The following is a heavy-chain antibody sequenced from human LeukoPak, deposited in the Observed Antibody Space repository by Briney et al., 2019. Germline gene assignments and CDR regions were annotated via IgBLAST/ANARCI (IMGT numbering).Heavy chain of an antibody. CDR3: ARGQGHSGY. CDR1: GYTFTGYY. D-gene: IGHD3-10*01. CDR2: INPNSGGT. J-gene: IGHJ4*02. V-gene: IGHV1-2*04. Sequence: ASVKVSCKASGYTFTGYYMHWVRQAPGQGLEWMGWINPNSGGTNYAQKFQGWVTMTRDTSTSTVYMELSSLRSEDTAVYYCARGQGHSGYWGQGTLVTVSS.